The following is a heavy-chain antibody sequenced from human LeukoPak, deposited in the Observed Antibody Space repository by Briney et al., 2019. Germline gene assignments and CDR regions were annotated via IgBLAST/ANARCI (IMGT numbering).Heavy chain of an antibody. V-gene: IGHV1-2*02. Sequence: ASVKVSCKASGYTFTGYYMHWVRQAPGQGLEWMGWINPNSGGTNYAQKFQGRITMTRDTSISTAYMELSRLRSDDTAVYYCARDHLGGRFLDWFDPWGQGTLVTVSS. J-gene: IGHJ5*02. CDR1: GYTFTGYY. D-gene: IGHD3-3*01. CDR3: ARDHLGGRFLDWFDP. CDR2: INPNSGGT.